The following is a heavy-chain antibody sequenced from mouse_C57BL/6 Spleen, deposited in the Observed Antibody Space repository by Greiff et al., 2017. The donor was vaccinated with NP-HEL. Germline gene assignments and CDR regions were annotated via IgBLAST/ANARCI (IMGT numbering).Heavy chain of an antibody. CDR2: IYPGDGDT. CDR1: GYAFSSSW. Sequence: QVQLKESGPELVKPGASVKISCKASGYAFSSSWMNWVKQRPGKGLEWIGRIYPGDGDTNYNGKFKGKATLTADKSSSTAYMQLSSLTSEDSAVYFCADWGNDYWGQGTTLTVSS. CDR3: ADWGNDY. D-gene: IGHD4-1*01. J-gene: IGHJ2*01. V-gene: IGHV1-82*01.